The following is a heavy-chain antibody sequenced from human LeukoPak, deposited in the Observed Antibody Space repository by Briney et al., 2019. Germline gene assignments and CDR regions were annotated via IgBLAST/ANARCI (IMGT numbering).Heavy chain of an antibody. CDR1: GFTFSDYY. V-gene: IGHV3-11*01. J-gene: IGHJ4*02. D-gene: IGHD3-3*01. Sequence: GGSLRLSCAASGFTFSDYYMSWIRPAPGKGLEWVSYISSSGSTIYYADSVKGRFTISRDNAKNSLYLQMNSLRAEDTAVYYCARVGYDFWSGYRSFDYWGQGTLVTVSS. CDR2: ISSSGSTI. CDR3: ARVGYDFWSGYRSFDY.